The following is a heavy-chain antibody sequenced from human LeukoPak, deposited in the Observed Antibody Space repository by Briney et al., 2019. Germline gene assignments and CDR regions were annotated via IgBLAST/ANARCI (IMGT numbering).Heavy chain of an antibody. J-gene: IGHJ5*02. CDR2: ISGSGGST. D-gene: IGHD2-2*01. Sequence: GGSLRLSCAASGFTFSSYAMSWVRQAPGKGLEWVSAISGSGGSTYYADSVKGRFTISRDNAKNSLYLQMNSLRDEDTAVYYCARSADQLRHHWFDPWGQGTLVTVSS. CDR1: GFTFSSYA. V-gene: IGHV3-23*01. CDR3: ARSADQLRHHWFDP.